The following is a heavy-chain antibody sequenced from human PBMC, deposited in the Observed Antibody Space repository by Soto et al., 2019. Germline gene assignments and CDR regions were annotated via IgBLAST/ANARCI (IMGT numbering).Heavy chain of an antibody. CDR1: GGSISSYY. CDR2: IYYSGST. V-gene: IGHV4-59*08. D-gene: IGHD3-16*01. CDR3: ARLSYDYVWGSYPSFDY. J-gene: IGHJ4*02. Sequence: SETLSLTCTVSGGSISSYYWSWIRQPPGKGLEWIGYIYYSGSTNYNPSLKSRVTISVDTSKNQFSLKLSSVTAADTAVYYCARLSYDYVWGSYPSFDYWGQGTLVTVS.